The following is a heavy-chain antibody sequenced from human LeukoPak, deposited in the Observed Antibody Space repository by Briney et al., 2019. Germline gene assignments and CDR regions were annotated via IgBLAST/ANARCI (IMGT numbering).Heavy chain of an antibody. CDR1: GFTFDGYA. V-gene: IGHV3-9*01. CDR2: ISWNSGSI. Sequence: GGSLRLSCATTGFTFDGYAMHWVRQAPGKGLEWVSGISWNSGSIGYADSVRGRFTISRDNAKNSLYLQMNSLRAEDTALYYCAKDINYDSSGSYFDYWGQGTLVTVSS. J-gene: IGHJ4*02. D-gene: IGHD3-22*01. CDR3: AKDINYDSSGSYFDY.